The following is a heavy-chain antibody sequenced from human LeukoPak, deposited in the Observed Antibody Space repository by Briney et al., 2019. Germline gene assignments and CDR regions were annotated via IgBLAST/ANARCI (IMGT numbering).Heavy chain of an antibody. CDR2: TVVASGHT. V-gene: IGHV1-58*01. D-gene: IGHD4-17*01. CDR1: GFTLATSA. J-gene: IGHJ6*02. Sequence: SVMVSCKASGFTLATSAVERVRQARGQRLEWIGCTVVASGHTNCAQRFHERITITRDMSTSTAYMELSSLRSEDTAVYYCAATSTVTTGGTYFGMDVWGQGTTVTVSS. CDR3: AATSTVTTGGTYFGMDV.